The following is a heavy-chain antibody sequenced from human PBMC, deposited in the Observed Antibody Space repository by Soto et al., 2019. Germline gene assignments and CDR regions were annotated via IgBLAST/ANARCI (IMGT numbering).Heavy chain of an antibody. D-gene: IGHD3-10*01. J-gene: IGHJ6*02. Sequence: QVQLVESGGGVVQPGRSLRLSCAASGFTFSNYGMHWVRQAPGKGREWVAVILNDGSNRYHADSVKDRFTISRDNSTNMLYLQMNSLRAEDTAVYYCARDDEYSGNGMDVWGQGTTVTVS. CDR3: ARDDEYSGNGMDV. CDR2: ILNDGSNR. CDR1: GFTFSNYG. V-gene: IGHV3-33*01.